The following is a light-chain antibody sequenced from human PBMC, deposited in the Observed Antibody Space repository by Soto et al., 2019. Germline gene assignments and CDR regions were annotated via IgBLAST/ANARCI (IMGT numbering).Light chain of an antibody. Sequence: QSVLTQPPSASGTPGQWVTISCSGSYSNIGGNTVNWYQQLPGTAPKLFIYSNNQRPSGVPDRFSGSKSGTSASLAISGLQSEDEAAYYCGTWDDSLNGYVFGTGTKLTVL. CDR1: YSNIGGNT. CDR2: SNN. CDR3: GTWDDSLNGYV. V-gene: IGLV1-44*01. J-gene: IGLJ1*01.